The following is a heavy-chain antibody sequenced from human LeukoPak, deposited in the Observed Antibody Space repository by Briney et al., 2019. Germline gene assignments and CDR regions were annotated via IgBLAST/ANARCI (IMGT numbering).Heavy chain of an antibody. D-gene: IGHD5-24*01. CDR2: IYSSGSS. CDR1: GGSISSYY. J-gene: IGHJ6*03. Sequence: SETLSLTCTVSGGSISSYYWSWIRQPAGKGLEWIGRIYSSGSSNYNPSLKSRVTMSVDTSNNQFSLKLNSVTAADTAVYYCAREVEMATRSMDVWGNGTTVTVSS. V-gene: IGHV4-4*07. CDR3: AREVEMATRSMDV.